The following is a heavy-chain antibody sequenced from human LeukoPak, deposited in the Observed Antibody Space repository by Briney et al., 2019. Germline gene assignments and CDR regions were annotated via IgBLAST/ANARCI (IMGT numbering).Heavy chain of an antibody. CDR2: IYYSGST. CDR1: GGSITSNTYF. V-gene: IGHV4-39*07. D-gene: IGHD2-2*01. J-gene: IGHJ4*02. Sequence: SETLSLTCIVSGGSITSNTYFWDWIRQTPGKGLEWIGSIYYSGSTYYNPSLKSRVTISLDTSKNQFSLKLSSVTAADTAMYYRAGVKRKYQLLKPLHETPSHYFDYWGQGTLVTVSS. CDR3: AGVKRKYQLLKPLHETPSHYFDY.